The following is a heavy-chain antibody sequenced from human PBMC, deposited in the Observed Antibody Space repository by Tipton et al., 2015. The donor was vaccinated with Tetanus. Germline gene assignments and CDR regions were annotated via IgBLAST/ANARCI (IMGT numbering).Heavy chain of an antibody. CDR1: GGSIISGGYY. V-gene: IGHV4-31*03. CDR2: IYSSGST. CDR3: ARDQARGARGWNYFDY. Sequence: TLSLTCTVSGGSIISGGYYWSRIRQHPGKDLEWIGDIYSSGSTYYNPSLKSRVIISVDTSKNQFSVNLNSVTAADTAVYYCARDQARGARGWNYFDYWGQGALVTVSS. D-gene: IGHD1-26*01. J-gene: IGHJ4*02.